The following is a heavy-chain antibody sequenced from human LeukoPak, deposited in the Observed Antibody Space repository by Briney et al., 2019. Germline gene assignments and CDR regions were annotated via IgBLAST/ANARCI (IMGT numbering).Heavy chain of an antibody. D-gene: IGHD3-10*01. J-gene: IGHJ6*02. CDR2: IYYSGST. CDR1: GGSISSYY. Sequence: PSETLSLTCTVSGGSISSYYWSWIRQPPGEGLEWIGYIYYSGSTNYNPSLKSRVTISVDTSKSQFSLKLSSVTAADTAVYYCARTRYYYGSGSMDRMDVWGQGTTVTVSS. CDR3: ARTRYYYGSGSMDRMDV. V-gene: IGHV4-59*08.